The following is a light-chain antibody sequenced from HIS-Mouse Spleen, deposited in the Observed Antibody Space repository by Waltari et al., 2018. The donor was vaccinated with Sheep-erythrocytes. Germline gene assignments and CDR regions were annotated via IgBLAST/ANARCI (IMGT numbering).Light chain of an antibody. CDR1: SSDVGSYNL. CDR3: CSYAGSSTPWV. V-gene: IGLV2-23*01. Sequence: QSALTQPASVSGSPGQSITISCTGTSSDVGSYNLVSWSQQHPGKAPKLMMYEGSKRPSGFSNRFSGSKTGNTASLTISGRQAEDGADYYCCSYAGSSTPWVFGGGTKLTVL. CDR2: EGS. J-gene: IGLJ3*02.